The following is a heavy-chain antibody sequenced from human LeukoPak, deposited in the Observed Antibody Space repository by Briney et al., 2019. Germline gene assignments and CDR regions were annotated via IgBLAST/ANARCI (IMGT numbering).Heavy chain of an antibody. Sequence: GGSLRLSCAASGFTFDDYAMHWVRQAPGKGLEWVSGISWNSGSLGYADSVKGRFTISRDNAKNSLYLQMNSLRAEDTAVYYCARDRSSAGTNYYYYYMDVWGKGTTVTVSS. CDR2: ISWNSGSL. CDR1: GFTFDDYA. J-gene: IGHJ6*03. CDR3: ARDRSSAGTNYYYYYMDV. V-gene: IGHV3-9*01. D-gene: IGHD6-13*01.